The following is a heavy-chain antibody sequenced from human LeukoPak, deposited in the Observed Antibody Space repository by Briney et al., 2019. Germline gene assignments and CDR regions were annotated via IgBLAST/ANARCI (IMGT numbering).Heavy chain of an antibody. CDR1: GFPYDDYG. D-gene: IGHD4-17*01. CDR3: ARDADYGDSTRRFDY. Sequence: PGGSLRLSCAASGFPYDDYGMSWVHQAPGKGLEWVYGINWNGGSTGYADSVKGRFTISRDNVKNSLYLQMNSLRAEDTALYYCARDADYGDSTRRFDYSGQGTLVTVSS. V-gene: IGHV3-20*04. CDR2: INWNGGST. J-gene: IGHJ4*02.